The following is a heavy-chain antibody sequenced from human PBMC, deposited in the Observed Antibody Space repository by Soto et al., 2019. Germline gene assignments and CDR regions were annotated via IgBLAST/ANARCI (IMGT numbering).Heavy chain of an antibody. CDR2: IYSGGST. CDR1: GFTVSSNY. D-gene: IGHD3-9*01. J-gene: IGHJ4*02. V-gene: IGHV3-53*01. CDR3: ARVRTLRYFDWPTFDY. Sequence: GGSLRLSCAASGFTVSSNYMSWVRQAPGKGLEWVSVIYSGGSTYYADSVKGRFTISRDNSKNTLYLQMNSLRAEDTAVYYCARVRTLRYFDWPTFDYCGQLPLFTVSS.